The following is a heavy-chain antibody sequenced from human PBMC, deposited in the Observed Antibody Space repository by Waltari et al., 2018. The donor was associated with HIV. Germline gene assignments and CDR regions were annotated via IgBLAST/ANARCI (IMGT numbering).Heavy chain of an antibody. CDR3: ARARYAEYGMDV. CDR1: GFPFHTYG. Sequence: DVQLVESGGGLVTPGESLTLSCAASGFPFHTYGMNWVRQAPGKGLEWVSFISSASSYIYYADSVKGRFTVSRDNGKNSLYLQMHSLRSEDTGVYYCARARYAEYGMDVWGQGTTVTVSS. V-gene: IGHV3-21*06. D-gene: IGHD2-2*01. CDR2: ISSASSYI. J-gene: IGHJ6*02.